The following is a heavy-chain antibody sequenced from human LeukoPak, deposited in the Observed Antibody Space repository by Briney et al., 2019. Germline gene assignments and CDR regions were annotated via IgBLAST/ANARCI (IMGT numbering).Heavy chain of an antibody. D-gene: IGHD3-3*01. CDR2: IIPIFGTE. J-gene: IGHJ4*02. Sequence: ASVKVFCKASGRTFSSYAISWVRQASGQGLERLGGIIPIFGTENYAQKFQGRVTIAADKFTSTANMELSRLSPEDTAVYYCARGGRFLEWLVFDYWGQGTLVTVSS. CDR3: ARGGRFLEWLVFDY. V-gene: IGHV1-69*06. CDR1: GRTFSSYA.